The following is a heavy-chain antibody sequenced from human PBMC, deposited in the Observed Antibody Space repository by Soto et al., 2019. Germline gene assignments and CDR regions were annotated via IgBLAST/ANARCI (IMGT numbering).Heavy chain of an antibody. Sequence: QVQLVQSGAEVKKPGASVKVSCKASGYTFTSYGISWVRQAPGQGXXXVGGISAYNGNTNYTQKLQGRVTMTTDTSTSTAYMELSSLRSDDTAVYYCASGGVDYYGSGVPGHYWGQGTLVTVSS. V-gene: IGHV1-18*01. CDR2: ISAYNGNT. J-gene: IGHJ4*02. D-gene: IGHD3-10*01. CDR1: GYTFTSYG. CDR3: ASGGVDYYGSGVPGHY.